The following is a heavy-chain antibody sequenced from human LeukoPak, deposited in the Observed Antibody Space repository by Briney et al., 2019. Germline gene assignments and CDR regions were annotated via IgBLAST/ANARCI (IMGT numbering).Heavy chain of an antibody. CDR2: IKSKTDGGTT. CDR3: TTNYGRTEYGSGSYHFFDF. J-gene: IGHJ4*02. D-gene: IGHD3-10*01. CDR1: GFTFSNAW. Sequence: GGSLRLSCAASGFTFSNAWMSWVRQAPGKGLEWVGRIKSKTDGGTTDYAAPVKGRFTISRDDSKNTLYLQMNSLKAEDTAVYYCTTNYGRTEYGSGSYHFFDFWGQGTLVTVSS. V-gene: IGHV3-15*01.